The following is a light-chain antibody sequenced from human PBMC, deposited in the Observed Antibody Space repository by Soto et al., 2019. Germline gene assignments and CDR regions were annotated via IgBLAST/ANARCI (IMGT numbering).Light chain of an antibody. CDR3: QQYETFSGT. CDR2: AAS. CDR1: QGISSY. V-gene: IGKV1-9*01. J-gene: IGKJ1*01. Sequence: DIQLTQSPSFLSASVGERVTITCRASQGISSYLAWYQQKPGKAPKLLIYAASTMQSGVPSRFSGSGSGTKFTLTIASLQPDDFATYYCQQYETFSGTFGPGTKVDIK.